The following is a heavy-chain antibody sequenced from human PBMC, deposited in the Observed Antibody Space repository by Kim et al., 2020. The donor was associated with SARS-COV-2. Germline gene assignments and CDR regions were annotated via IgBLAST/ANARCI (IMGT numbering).Heavy chain of an antibody. CDR2: IYYSGST. J-gene: IGHJ6*02. CDR1: GGSISSYY. Sequence: SETLSLTCTVSGGSISSYYWSWIRQPPGKGLEWIGYIYYSGSTNYNHSLKSRVTISVDTSKNQFSLKLSSVTAADTAVYYCARDPFRHYDILTGYSGGMDVWGQGTTVTVSS. CDR3: ARDPFRHYDILTGYSGGMDV. V-gene: IGHV4-59*01. D-gene: IGHD3-9*01.